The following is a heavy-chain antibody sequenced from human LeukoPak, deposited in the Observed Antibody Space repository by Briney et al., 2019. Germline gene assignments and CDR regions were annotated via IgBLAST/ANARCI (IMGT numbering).Heavy chain of an antibody. CDR3: ARRASDLNWFDP. J-gene: IGHJ5*02. CDR1: GGSISGYY. Sequence: PSETLSLTCTVSGGSISGYYWSWIRQPPGKGLEWIGYIYYSGSTSYNPTLKSLVSISLDTSRNRFSLNLSFVTAADTAVYYCARRASDLNWFDPWGQGTLVTVSS. CDR2: IYYSGST. D-gene: IGHD2-21*02. V-gene: IGHV4-59*12.